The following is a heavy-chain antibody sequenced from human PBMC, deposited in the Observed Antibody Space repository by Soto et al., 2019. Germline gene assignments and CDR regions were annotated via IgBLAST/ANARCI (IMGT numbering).Heavy chain of an antibody. CDR2: IIPIFGTA. Sequence: QVQLVQSGAEVKKPGSSVKVSCKASGGTFSSYAISWVRQAPGQGLEWMGGIIPIFGTANYAQKFQGRVTITADESTSTAYMEQSSLRSEDTAVYYCASVLGYCSGGSCYSFDYWGQGTLVTVSS. CDR1: GGTFSSYA. V-gene: IGHV1-69*01. D-gene: IGHD2-15*01. J-gene: IGHJ4*02. CDR3: ASVLGYCSGGSCYSFDY.